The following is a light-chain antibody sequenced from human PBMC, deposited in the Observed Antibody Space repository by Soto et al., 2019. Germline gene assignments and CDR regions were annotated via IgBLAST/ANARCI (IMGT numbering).Light chain of an antibody. CDR3: QQYNNWPFP. Sequence: EIGRTQSPATLSVSPGERATLSCRASQSVSRNVAWYQQRPGQAPRLLIYGASTRATGIPARFSGSGSGTEFTLTISSLQSEDFAVYYCQQYNNWPFPVGPGTKVDIK. J-gene: IGKJ3*01. CDR1: QSVSRN. V-gene: IGKV3-15*01. CDR2: GAS.